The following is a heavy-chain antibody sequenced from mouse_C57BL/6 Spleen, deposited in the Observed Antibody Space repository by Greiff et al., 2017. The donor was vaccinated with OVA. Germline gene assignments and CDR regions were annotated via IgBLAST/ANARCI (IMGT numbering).Heavy chain of an antibody. J-gene: IGHJ4*01. V-gene: IGHV1-7*01. Sequence: VQLQQSGAELAKPGASVKLSCKASGYTFTSYWMHWVKQRPGQGLEWIGYINPSSGYTTYNQKFKDKAILTADKSSSTAYMQLSSLTYEDAAVYYCGRDDYDYYAMDYWGQGTSVTVSS. CDR1: GYTFTSYW. CDR3: GRDDYDYYAMDY. CDR2: INPSSGYT. D-gene: IGHD2-4*01.